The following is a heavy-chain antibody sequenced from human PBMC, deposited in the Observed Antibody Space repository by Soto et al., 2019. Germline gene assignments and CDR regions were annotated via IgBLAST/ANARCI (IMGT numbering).Heavy chain of an antibody. V-gene: IGHV4-34*01. D-gene: IGHD2-21*02. Sequence: SETLSLTCAVYGGSFSGYYWSWIRQPPGKGLEWIGEINHSGSTNYNPSLKSRVTISVDTSKNQFSLKLSSVTAADTAVYYCATSVVTPVYYFEYWGQGTLVTVSS. J-gene: IGHJ4*02. CDR2: INHSGST. CDR3: ATSVVTPVYYFEY. CDR1: GGSFSGYY.